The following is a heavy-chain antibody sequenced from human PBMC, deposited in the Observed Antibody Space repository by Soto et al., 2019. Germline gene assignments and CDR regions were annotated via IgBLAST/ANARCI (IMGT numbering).Heavy chain of an antibody. V-gene: IGHV4-4*07. Sequence: PSETLSLTCTVSGGSISSYYWSWIRQPAGKGLEWIGRIYTSGSTNYNPSLKSRVTMSVDTSKNQFSLKLSSVTAADTAVYYCARDADSSSWYTSFYYYGMDVWGQGTTVTVSS. CDR1: GGSISSYY. CDR3: ARDADSSSWYTSFYYYGMDV. D-gene: IGHD6-13*01. J-gene: IGHJ6*02. CDR2: IYTSGST.